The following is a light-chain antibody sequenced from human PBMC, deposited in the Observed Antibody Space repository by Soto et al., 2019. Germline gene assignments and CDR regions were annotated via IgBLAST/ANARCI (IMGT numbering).Light chain of an antibody. Sequence: EVVLTQSPATLSLSPGERATLSCRASQSISSNQLAWYQQTPGQAPRLLIYGASTRAIGIPARFSGSGSGTEFTLTISSLQSEDFAVYYCQQYNNWPPTFGQGTRLEIK. CDR1: QSISSN. CDR3: QQYNNWPPT. CDR2: GAS. J-gene: IGKJ5*01. V-gene: IGKV3-15*01.